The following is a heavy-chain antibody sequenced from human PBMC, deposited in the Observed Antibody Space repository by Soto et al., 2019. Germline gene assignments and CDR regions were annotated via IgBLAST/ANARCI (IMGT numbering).Heavy chain of an antibody. Sequence: QVQLVQSGAELKRPGASVRLSCKASGYIFTSFTLHWVRQAPGQRPEWMGWIDAGNGDTKSSLKFQGRVYFTRDTLATTAYMDLSHLTSEDTAMYYCARRGRVAYCTADCLHALDVWCQGTMVTVSA. J-gene: IGHJ3*01. CDR3: ARRGRVAYCTADCLHALDV. CDR1: GYIFTSFT. V-gene: IGHV1-3*01. D-gene: IGHD2-8*02. CDR2: IDAGNGDT.